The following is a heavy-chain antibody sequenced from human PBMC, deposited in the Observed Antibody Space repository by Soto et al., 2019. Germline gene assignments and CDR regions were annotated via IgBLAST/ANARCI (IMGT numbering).Heavy chain of an antibody. V-gene: IGHV3-21*01. CDR3: ARDPVAAGSPNWFDP. D-gene: IGHD2-15*01. CDR2: ISSSSSYI. Sequence: GGSLRLSCAASGFTFSSYSMNWVRQAPGKGLEWVSSISSSSSYIYYADSVKGRFTISRDNAKNSLYLQMNSLRAEDTAVYYCARDPVAAGSPNWFDPWGQGTLVTVSS. CDR1: GFTFSSYS. J-gene: IGHJ5*02.